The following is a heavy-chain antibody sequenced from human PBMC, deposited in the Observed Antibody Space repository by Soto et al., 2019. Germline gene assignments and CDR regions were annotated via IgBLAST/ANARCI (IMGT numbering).Heavy chain of an antibody. J-gene: IGHJ4*02. CDR2: ISGSGGST. CDR1: GFTFNIYA. D-gene: IGHD3-3*01. Sequence: GGSLRLSCAVSGFTFNIYAMSWVRQAPGKGLEWVSGISGSGGSTFYADSVKGRFTISRDNSKNTLYLQMNSLRAEDTAVYYCAKLGSGYYTGLYFDYWGQGTLVTVSS. V-gene: IGHV3-23*01. CDR3: AKLGSGYYTGLYFDY.